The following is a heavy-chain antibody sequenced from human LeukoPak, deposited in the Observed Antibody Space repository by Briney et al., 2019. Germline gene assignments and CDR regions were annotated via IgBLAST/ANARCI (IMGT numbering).Heavy chain of an antibody. CDR1: GGSFSGYY. V-gene: IGHV4-34*01. CDR2: INHSGST. CDR3: ARGRILDYGDYKYYFDY. J-gene: IGHJ4*02. D-gene: IGHD4-17*01. Sequence: PSETLSLTRAVYGGSFSGYYWSWIRQPPGKGLEWIGEINHSGSTNYNPSLKSRVTISVDTSKNQFSLKLSSVTAADTAVYYCARGRILDYGDYKYYFDYWGQGTLVTVSS.